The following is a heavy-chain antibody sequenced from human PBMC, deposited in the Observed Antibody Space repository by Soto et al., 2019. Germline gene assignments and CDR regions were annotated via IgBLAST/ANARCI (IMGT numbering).Heavy chain of an antibody. CDR2: INHSGST. D-gene: IGHD1-1*01. J-gene: IGHJ4*02. CDR3: ARGYGRNGDY. Sequence: PSDTLSLTSAIYGGSFSGYYCGWIRQPPGKGLEWIGEINHSGSTNYNPSLKSRVTISVDTSKNQFSLKLSSVTAADTAVYYCARGYGRNGDYWGQGTLVTVS. V-gene: IGHV4-34*01. CDR1: GGSFSGYY.